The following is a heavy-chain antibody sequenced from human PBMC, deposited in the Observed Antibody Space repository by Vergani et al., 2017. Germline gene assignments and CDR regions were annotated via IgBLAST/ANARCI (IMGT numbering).Heavy chain of an antibody. V-gene: IGHV1-18*01. CDR3: AREGHYDILTGYYRFDI. CDR2: ISAYNGNT. J-gene: IGHJ3*02. CDR1: GYTFTSYG. Sequence: QVQLVQSGAEVKKPGASVKVSCKASGYTFTSYGISWVRQAPGQGLEWMGWISAYNGNTNYAQKLKGRVTMTTDTSTSTAYMELRSLRSDDTAVYYCAREGHYDILTGYYRFDIWGQGTMVTVSS. D-gene: IGHD3-9*01.